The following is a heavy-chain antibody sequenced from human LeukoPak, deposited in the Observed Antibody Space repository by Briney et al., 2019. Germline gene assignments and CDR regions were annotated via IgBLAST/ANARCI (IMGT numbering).Heavy chain of an antibody. V-gene: IGHV3-23*01. CDR2: ISGSAGST. Sequence: HLGGSLRLSCAASGLTLSIYAMSWVRQAPGKGLEWVSLISGSAGSTYYADSVKGRFTISRDNSKNTLYLQMNSLRAEDTAVYYCANGPYRDGSGWYPEYFQHWGQGTLVTVSS. CDR1: GLTLSIYA. D-gene: IGHD6-19*01. CDR3: ANGPYRDGSGWYPEYFQH. J-gene: IGHJ1*01.